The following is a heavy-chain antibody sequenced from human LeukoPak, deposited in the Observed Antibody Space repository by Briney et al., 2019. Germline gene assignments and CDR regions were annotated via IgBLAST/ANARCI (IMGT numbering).Heavy chain of an antibody. V-gene: IGHV1-69*04. Sequence: ASVKVSCKASGGTFSSYAISWVRQAPGRGLEWMGRIIPILGIANYAQKFQGRVTITADKSTSTAYMELSSLRSEDTAVYYCARDEGRNGWYKFDYWGQGTLVTVSS. J-gene: IGHJ4*02. CDR3: ARDEGRNGWYKFDY. D-gene: IGHD6-19*01. CDR1: GGTFSSYA. CDR2: IIPILGIA.